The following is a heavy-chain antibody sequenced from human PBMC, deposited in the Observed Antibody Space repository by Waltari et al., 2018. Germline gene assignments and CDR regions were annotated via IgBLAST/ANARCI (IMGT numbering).Heavy chain of an antibody. CDR1: DVSINSFT. V-gene: IGHV4-59*01. CDR2: LHYTGDT. J-gene: IGHJ4*02. D-gene: IGHD1-26*01. CDR3: GSSGNLGLIDF. Sequence: QVQPLESGPGLVKPSETLSLTCFVGDVSINSFTWAWMRQPPGEGLEWIGSLHYTGDTMYNASLKSRVTISLDRSKRHLSLKLQSVTAADTALYYCGSSGNLGLIDFWGQGTLVAVSS.